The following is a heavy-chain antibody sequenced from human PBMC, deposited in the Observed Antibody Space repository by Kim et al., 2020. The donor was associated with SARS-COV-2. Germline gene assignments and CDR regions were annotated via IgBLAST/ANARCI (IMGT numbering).Heavy chain of an antibody. D-gene: IGHD3-10*01. Sequence: GGSLRLSCAASGFTFSNAWMSWVRQAPGKGLEWVGRIKSKTDGGTTDYAAPVKGRFTISRDDSKNTLYLQMNSLKTEDTAVYYCTTAHPPRARRIWFGELPPHYWGQGTLVTVSS. J-gene: IGHJ4*02. CDR3: TTAHPPRARRIWFGELPPHY. CDR1: GFTFSNAW. V-gene: IGHV3-15*01. CDR2: IKSKTDGGTT.